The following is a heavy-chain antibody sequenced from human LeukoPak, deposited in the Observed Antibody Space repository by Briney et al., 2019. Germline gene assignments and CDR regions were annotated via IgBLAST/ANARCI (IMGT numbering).Heavy chain of an antibody. Sequence: PGGSLRLSCAASGFTFISYAMTWVRQAPGKGLEWVSSISAGDGRTYYADSVKGRFTISRDNSKNTLYLQMNSLKGDDTAVYYCAKDSAFYYIDVWGKGTTVIISS. J-gene: IGHJ6*03. CDR2: ISAGDGRT. CDR3: AKDSAFYYIDV. V-gene: IGHV3-23*01. D-gene: IGHD3-10*01. CDR1: GFTFISYA.